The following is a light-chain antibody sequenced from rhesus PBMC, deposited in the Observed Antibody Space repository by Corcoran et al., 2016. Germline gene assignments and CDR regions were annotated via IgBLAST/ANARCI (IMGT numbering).Light chain of an antibody. CDR2: AAS. CDR1: QGFSSF. CDR3: QQHDDYPYT. V-gene: IGKV1-25*01. J-gene: IGKJ2*01. Sequence: DILMTQSPSFLSASVGDRVTITCRASQGFSSFLAWYQQKPGNAPNLLSYAASTLHSGVPLRCSGSGSGTDFFLTISSLKPEDFATYYCQQHDDYPYTFSQGTTVEI.